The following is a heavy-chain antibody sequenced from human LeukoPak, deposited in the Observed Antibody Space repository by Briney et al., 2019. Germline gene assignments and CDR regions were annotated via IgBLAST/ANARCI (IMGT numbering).Heavy chain of an antibody. CDR2: INHSGST. CDR3: ARDDSSGYFQLDY. D-gene: IGHD3-22*01. V-gene: IGHV4-34*01. CDR1: GGSFSGYY. J-gene: IGHJ4*02. Sequence: SETLSLTCAVYGGSFSGYYWSWIRQPPGKGLEWIGEINHSGSTNYNPSLKSRVTMSVDTSKNQFSLKLSSVTAADTAVYYCARDDSSGYFQLDYWGQGTLVTVSS.